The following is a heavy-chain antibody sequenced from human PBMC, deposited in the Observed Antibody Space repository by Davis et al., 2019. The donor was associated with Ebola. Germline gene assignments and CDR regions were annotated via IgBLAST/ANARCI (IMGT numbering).Heavy chain of an antibody. CDR3: ARQGTTSWDS. CDR2: IFPDDSDA. Sequence: GESLKISCKGSGYGFTNYWIGWVRQMPGKGLEWMSFIFPDDSDATYSPSFQGQVTFSVDKSIRTAYLHWNSLKASDTATYYCARQGTTSWDSWGQGTLVTVSS. V-gene: IGHV5-51*01. D-gene: IGHD2-2*01. J-gene: IGHJ4*02. CDR1: GYGFTNYW.